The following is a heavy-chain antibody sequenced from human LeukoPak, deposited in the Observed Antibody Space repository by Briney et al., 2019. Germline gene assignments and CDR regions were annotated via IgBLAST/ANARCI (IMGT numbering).Heavy chain of an antibody. Sequence: ASVKVSCKASGYTFTGYYMHWVRQAPGQGLEWMGWINPNRGGTNYAQKFQGRVTMTRDTSISTAYMELSRLRSDDTAVYYCARAEYCSSTSCYHYYYGMDVWRQGTTVTVPS. CDR2: INPNRGGT. J-gene: IGHJ6*02. V-gene: IGHV1-2*02. CDR3: ARAEYCSSTSCYHYYYGMDV. CDR1: GYTFTGYY. D-gene: IGHD2-2*01.